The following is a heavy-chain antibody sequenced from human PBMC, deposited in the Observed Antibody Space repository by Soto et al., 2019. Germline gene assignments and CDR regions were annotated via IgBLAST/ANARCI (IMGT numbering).Heavy chain of an antibody. V-gene: IGHV3-23*01. J-gene: IGHJ5*02. CDR1: GFTFSSYA. CDR2: ISGSGGST. D-gene: IGHD2-15*01. Sequence: GSLRLSCAASGFTFSSYAMSWVRQAPGKGLEWVSAISGSGGSTYYADSVKGRFTISRDNSKNTLYLQMNSLRAEDTAVYYCAKAELLHGWFDPWGQGTLVTVSS. CDR3: AKAELLHGWFDP.